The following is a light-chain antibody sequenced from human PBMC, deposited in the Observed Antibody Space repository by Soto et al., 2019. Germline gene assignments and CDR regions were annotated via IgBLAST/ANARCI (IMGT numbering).Light chain of an antibody. CDR2: GNS. CDR1: SSNIGAGYD. Sequence: QSVLTQPPSVSGAPGQRVTISCTASSSNIGAGYDVHWYQQLPGTAPKLLIYGNSNRPSGVPDRFSASKSGTSASLAITGLQAEDEAHYYCQSYDSSLSGVIFGGGTKLTVL. CDR3: QSYDSSLSGVI. J-gene: IGLJ2*01. V-gene: IGLV1-40*01.